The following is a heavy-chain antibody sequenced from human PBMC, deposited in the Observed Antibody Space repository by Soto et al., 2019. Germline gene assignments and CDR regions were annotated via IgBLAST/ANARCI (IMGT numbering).Heavy chain of an antibody. CDR1: GFSLCTSGVG. CDR2: IYWDDDK. CDR3: AHKGDGYRGFKY. J-gene: IGHJ4*02. D-gene: IGHD5-12*01. Sequence: QITLKESGPTLVKPTQTLALTCTISGFSLCTSGVGVGWNRQPPGKALEWLALIYWDDDKRYSPSRKSRLTITKDTSKNQVVLTMTNMDPVDTATYYCAHKGDGYRGFKYWGQGTLVTVSS. V-gene: IGHV2-5*02.